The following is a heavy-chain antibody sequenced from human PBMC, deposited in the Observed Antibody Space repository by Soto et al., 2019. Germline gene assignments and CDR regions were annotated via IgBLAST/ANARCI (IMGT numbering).Heavy chain of an antibody. CDR1: GFTFSNAW. CDR2: IKSKTDGGTT. V-gene: IGHV3-15*07. J-gene: IGHJ4*02. CDR3: TTFDYYDSSGYRDY. Sequence: EVQLVESGGGLVKPVGSLRLSCAASGFTFSNAWMNWVRQAPGKGLEWVGRIKSKTDGGTTDYAAPVKFRLTISRYDSKNTMYLQMNSLKTEDTAVYYCTTFDYYDSSGYRDYWGQGTLVTVSS. D-gene: IGHD3-22*01.